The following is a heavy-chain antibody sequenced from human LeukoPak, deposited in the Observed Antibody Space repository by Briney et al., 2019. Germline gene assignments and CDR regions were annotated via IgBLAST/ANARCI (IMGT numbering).Heavy chain of an antibody. CDR3: ARDEPLYGTGPHFGD. CDR2: IHPDGSTA. J-gene: IGHJ4*02. D-gene: IGHD3-16*01. Sequence: GGALRLSCAASGFTFSSHWMHWVRQVPGKGLVWVSRIHPDGSTATYADSVKGRFTISRDNAKNTVHLQMNSLRAEDTAVYYCARDEPLYGTGPHFGDWGQGIQVTVSS. V-gene: IGHV3-74*01. CDR1: GFTFSSHW.